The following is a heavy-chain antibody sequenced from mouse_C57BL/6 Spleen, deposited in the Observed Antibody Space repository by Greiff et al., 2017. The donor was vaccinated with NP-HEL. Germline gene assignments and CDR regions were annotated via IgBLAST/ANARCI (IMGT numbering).Heavy chain of an antibody. Sequence: VQLQQSGAELVRPGASVTLSCKASGYTFTDYEMHWVKQTPVHGLEWIGAIDPETGGTAYNQKFKGKAILTADKSSSTAYMELRSLTSEDSAVYYCTIGRWLPFAYWGQGTLVTVSA. CDR2: IDPETGGT. D-gene: IGHD2-3*01. J-gene: IGHJ3*01. CDR3: TIGRWLPFAY. CDR1: GYTFTDYE. V-gene: IGHV1-15*01.